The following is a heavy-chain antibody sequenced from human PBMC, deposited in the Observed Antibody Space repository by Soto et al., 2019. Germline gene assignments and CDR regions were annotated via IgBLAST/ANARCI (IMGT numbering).Heavy chain of an antibody. Sequence: GGSLRLSCAASGFTFSSYAMSWVRQAPGKGLEWVSAISGSGGSTYYADSVKGRFTISRDNSKNTLYLQMNSLRAEDTAVYYCAKTSFGGVIVMGAFDIWGQGTMVTVSS. J-gene: IGHJ3*02. CDR2: ISGSGGST. CDR3: AKTSFGGVIVMGAFDI. V-gene: IGHV3-23*01. CDR1: GFTFSSYA. D-gene: IGHD3-16*02.